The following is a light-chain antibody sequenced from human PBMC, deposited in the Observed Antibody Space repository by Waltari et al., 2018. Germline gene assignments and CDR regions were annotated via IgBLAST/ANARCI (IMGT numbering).Light chain of an antibody. CDR3: QTWDTAILL. CDR1: SGHTNNA. J-gene: IGLJ3*02. Sequence: QLVLTQSPSASASLGASVTVTCTLSSGHTNNAIAWHQQQPERGPRFLVRITSDGSHKKGDGVPDRFSGSRSGTEFYLTISSLQSEDEGDYYCQTWDTAILLFGGGTKLSVL. CDR2: ITSDGSH. V-gene: IGLV4-69*01.